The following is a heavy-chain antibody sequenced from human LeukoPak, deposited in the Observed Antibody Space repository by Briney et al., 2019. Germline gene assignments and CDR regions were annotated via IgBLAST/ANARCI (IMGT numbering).Heavy chain of an antibody. V-gene: IGHV3-7*01. CDR3: ARSPDGFDY. J-gene: IGHJ4*02. CDR2: IKPDGSEK. CDR1: GFTFSSYA. Sequence: PGGSLRLSCSASGFTFSSYAMHWVRQAPGKGLEWVANIKPDGSEKYFVDSVKGRFTISRDNTKNSLYLLMNSLRVEDTAVYYCARSPDGFDYWGQGTLVTVSS.